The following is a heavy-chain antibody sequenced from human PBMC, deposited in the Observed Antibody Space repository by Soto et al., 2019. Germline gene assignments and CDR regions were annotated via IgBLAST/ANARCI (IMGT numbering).Heavy chain of an antibody. V-gene: IGHV3-30*04. CDR3: ARSRNSAVADSFDF. Sequence: GGSLRLSCAASGCSFRNYAIHWVRQAPGKGLEWVAVISRDGSHKYYLDSVKGRFTISRDNSKDTVNLLMNSLRDDDSAMYYCARSRNSAVADSFDFWGQGTLVTVSS. CDR2: ISRDGSHK. J-gene: IGHJ4*02. CDR1: GCSFRNYA. D-gene: IGHD1-26*01.